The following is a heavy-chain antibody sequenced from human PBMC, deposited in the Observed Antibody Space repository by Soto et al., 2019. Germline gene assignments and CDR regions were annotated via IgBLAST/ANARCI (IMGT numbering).Heavy chain of an antibody. CDR2: IRSKAYGGTT. D-gene: IGHD4-4*01. J-gene: IGHJ6*03. CDR1: GFTFGDYA. V-gene: IGHV3-49*03. CDR3: TRGAVTTKFGSYYYMDV. Sequence: GGSLRLSCTASGFTFGDYAMSWFRQAPGKGLEWVGFIRSKAYGGTTEYAASVKGRFTISRDDSKSIAYLQMNSLKTEDTAVYYCTRGAVTTKFGSYYYMDVWGKGTMVTVSS.